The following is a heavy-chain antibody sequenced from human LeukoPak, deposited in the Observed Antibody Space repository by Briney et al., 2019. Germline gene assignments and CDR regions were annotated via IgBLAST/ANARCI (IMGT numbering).Heavy chain of an antibody. CDR2: IGTAGDT. D-gene: IGHD7-27*01. CDR1: GFTFSSYD. Sequence: PGGSLRLSCAASGFTFSSYDMHWVRQATGKGLEWVSAIGTAGDTYYPGSVKGRFTISRENAKNSLYLQMNSLRAGDTAVYYCARDALTGEGFDYWGQGTLVTVSS. V-gene: IGHV3-13*01. CDR3: ARDALTGEGFDY. J-gene: IGHJ4*02.